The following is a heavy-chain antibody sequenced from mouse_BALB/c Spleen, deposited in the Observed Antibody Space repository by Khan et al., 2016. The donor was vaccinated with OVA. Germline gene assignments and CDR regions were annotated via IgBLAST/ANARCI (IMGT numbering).Heavy chain of an antibody. V-gene: IGHV3-2*02. CDR1: GYSITSDYA. Sequence: EVQLVETGPGLVKPSQSLSLTCTVTGYSITSDYAWNWIRQFPGNKLEWMGYISYSGRTSYNPSLKSRISVTRDTSKNQLFLQLNSVTTEDTATYHRAMGRTYWGQGTLVTVSA. J-gene: IGHJ3*01. D-gene: IGHD4-1*01. CDR3: AMGRTY. CDR2: ISYSGRT.